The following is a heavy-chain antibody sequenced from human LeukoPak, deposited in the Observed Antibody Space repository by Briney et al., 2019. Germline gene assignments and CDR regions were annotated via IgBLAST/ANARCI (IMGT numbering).Heavy chain of an antibody. CDR3: VKTTRPLGAFDY. Sequence: PSETLSLTCAVYGGSFSGYYWSWVRQAPGKGLEWVSGISDGGQSTYYADSVKGRFTISRDNFKNMLYLQINGLRVEDTAIYYCVKTTRPLGAFDYWGQGALVTVSS. CDR2: ISDGGQST. J-gene: IGHJ4*02. CDR1: GGSFSGYY. V-gene: IGHV3-23*01. D-gene: IGHD7-27*01.